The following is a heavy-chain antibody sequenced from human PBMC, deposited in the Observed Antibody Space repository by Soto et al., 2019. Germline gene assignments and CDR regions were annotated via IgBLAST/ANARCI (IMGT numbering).Heavy chain of an antibody. Sequence: PSETLSLTCTVSGGSISSYYWGWIRQPPGKGLEWIGYIYYSGSTNYNPSLKSRVTISVDTSKNQFSLKLSSVTAADTAVYYCATEWASNSSGWYYFDYWGQGTLVTVSS. D-gene: IGHD6-19*01. V-gene: IGHV4-59*01. CDR3: ATEWASNSSGWYYFDY. CDR1: GGSISSYY. CDR2: IYYSGST. J-gene: IGHJ4*02.